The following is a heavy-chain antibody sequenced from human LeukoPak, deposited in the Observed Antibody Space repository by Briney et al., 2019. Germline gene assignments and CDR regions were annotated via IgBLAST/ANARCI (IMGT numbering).Heavy chain of an antibody. V-gene: IGHV3-30*02. CDR1: GFTFSSYG. CDR3: AKDWRRGYTDSSSMAPQALYYYYYMDV. CDR2: IRYDGSNK. J-gene: IGHJ6*03. D-gene: IGHD2-15*01. Sequence: GGSLRLSCAASGFTFSSYGMHWVRQAPGKGLEWVAFIRYDGSNKYYADSVKGRFTISRDNSKNTLYLQMNSLRAEDTAVYYCAKDWRRGYTDSSSMAPQALYYYYYMDVWGKGTTVTISS.